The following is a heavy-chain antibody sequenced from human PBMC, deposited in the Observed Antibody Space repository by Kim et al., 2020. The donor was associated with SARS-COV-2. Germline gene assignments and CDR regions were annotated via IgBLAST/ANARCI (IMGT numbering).Heavy chain of an antibody. D-gene: IGHD2-2*01. CDR3: ARDRTSVGWFDP. J-gene: IGHJ5*02. Sequence: TYNPPPKSRAPISVATSKNQSSLQLSSVTAADTAVYYCARDRTSVGWFDPWGQGTLVTVSS. V-gene: IGHV4-59*01.